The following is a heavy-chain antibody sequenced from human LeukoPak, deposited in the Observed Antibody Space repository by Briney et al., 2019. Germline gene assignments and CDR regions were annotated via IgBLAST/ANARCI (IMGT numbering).Heavy chain of an antibody. CDR2: IYYSGST. CDR3: ARPRRDYDILTGYPTYYFDY. J-gene: IGHJ4*02. Sequence: SETLSLTCTVSGGSISSSSYYWGWIRQPPGKGLEWIGSIYYSGSTYYNPSLKSRVTISVETSKNQFSLKLSSVTAADTAVYYCARPRRDYDILTGYPTYYFDYWGQGTLVTVSS. CDR1: GGSISSSSYY. V-gene: IGHV4-39*01. D-gene: IGHD3-9*01.